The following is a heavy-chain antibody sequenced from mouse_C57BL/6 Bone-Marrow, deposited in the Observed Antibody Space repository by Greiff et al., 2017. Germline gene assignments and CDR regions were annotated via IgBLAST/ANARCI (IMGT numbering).Heavy chain of an antibody. D-gene: IGHD6-1*01. V-gene: IGHV1-64*01. CDR3: ARGKVLGSCSNYGDY. CDR2: IHPNSGST. Sequence: QVQLQQPGAELVKPGASVKLSCKASGYTFTSYWMHWVKQRPGQGLEWIGMIHPNSGSTNYNEKFKSKATLTVNKSSSTAYMQLSSLTSEDSAVYCCARGKVLGSCSNYGDYWGQGTTLTVSS. CDR1: GYTFTSYW. J-gene: IGHJ2*01.